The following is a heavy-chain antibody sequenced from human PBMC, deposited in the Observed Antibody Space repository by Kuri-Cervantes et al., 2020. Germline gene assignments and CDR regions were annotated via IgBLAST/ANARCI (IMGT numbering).Heavy chain of an antibody. D-gene: IGHD1-26*01. CDR3: ARGEHRRPYDY. CDR1: GYTFTSYG. Sequence: ASVKVSCKASGYTFTSYGISWVRQAPGQGLELMGWINPNSGGANFAQKFQGLLSLTRDTSVSKAYMELSRLKSDDTAVYYCARGEHRRPYDYWGQGTLVTVSS. CDR2: INPNSGGA. V-gene: IGHV1-2*04. J-gene: IGHJ4*02.